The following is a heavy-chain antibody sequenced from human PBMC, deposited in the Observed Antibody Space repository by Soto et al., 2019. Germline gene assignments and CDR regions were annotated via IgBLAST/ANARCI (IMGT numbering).Heavy chain of an antibody. CDR1: GYIFTNYD. V-gene: IGHV1-8*01. CDR3: AWCPREATYVDY. D-gene: IGHD1-26*01. CDR2: MNPISGNT. Sequence: QVLLVQSGAEVKSPGASVKVSCKASGYIFTNYDITWVRQAPGQGLEWMGIMNPISGNTRYAQNLQGKGTVTRDTSITTAYMELSGLRSEHTPVYYCAWCPREATYVDYWGQGTLIIDSS. J-gene: IGHJ4*02.